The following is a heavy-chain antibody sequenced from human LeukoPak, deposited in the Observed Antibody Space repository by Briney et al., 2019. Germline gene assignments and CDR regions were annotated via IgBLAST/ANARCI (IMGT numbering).Heavy chain of an antibody. CDR2: INAGNGNT. J-gene: IGHJ6*02. CDR3: ARDRADTYYDFWSGYYPTPYGMDV. V-gene: IGHV1-3*01. CDR1: GYTFTSYA. D-gene: IGHD3-3*01. Sequence: GASGKVSCKASGYTFTSYAMHWVRQAPGQRLEWMGWINAGNGNTKYSQKFQGRVTITRDTSASTAYMELSSLRSEDTAVYYCARDRADTYYDFWSGYYPTPYGMDVWGQGTTVTVSS.